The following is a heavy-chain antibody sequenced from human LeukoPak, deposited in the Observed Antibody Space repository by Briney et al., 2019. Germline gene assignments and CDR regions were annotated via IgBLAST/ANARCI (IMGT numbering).Heavy chain of an antibody. V-gene: IGHV3-66*01. J-gene: IGHJ4*02. CDR2: IHIGGTT. Sequence: SGGSLRLSCAASGFAVNSKYMSWVRQAPGKGLEWVSVIHIGGTTRYSDAVRERFTISRDNSKNTLYLQMNSLRGEDTAVYYCARGGVISTSPDYRGQGTLVTVSS. D-gene: IGHD3-10*01. CDR1: GFAVNSKY. CDR3: ARGGVISTSPDY.